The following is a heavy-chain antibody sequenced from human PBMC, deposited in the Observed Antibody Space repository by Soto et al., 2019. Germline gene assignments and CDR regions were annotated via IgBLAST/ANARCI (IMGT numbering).Heavy chain of an antibody. J-gene: IGHJ4*02. CDR3: SRVPPNNRGAPLDY. Sequence: PGGSLRLSCTASGFTFGDYAMIWFRQAPGKGLEWVGSITSKAYGGTTEYAASVKGRFTISRDDSKSIAYLQMNSLKTDDTAVYYCSRVPPNNRGAPLDYWGQGTLVTVSS. CDR2: ITSKAYGGTT. D-gene: IGHD3-10*01. V-gene: IGHV3-49*03. CDR1: GFTFGDYA.